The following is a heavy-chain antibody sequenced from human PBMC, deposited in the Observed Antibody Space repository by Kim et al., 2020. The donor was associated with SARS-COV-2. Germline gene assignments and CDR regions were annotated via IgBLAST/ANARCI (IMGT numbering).Heavy chain of an antibody. D-gene: IGHD2-15*01. CDR3: AQDSNCSGGSCYMFYFDY. V-gene: IGHV3-23*01. CDR1: GFTFSSYA. J-gene: IGHJ4*02. CDR2: ISGTGDNT. Sequence: GSLRLSCAASGFTFSSYAMSWVRQAPGKGLEWVSAISGTGDNTYYADSVKGRFTISRYNSKNTLFLQMNSLRAEDTALYYCAQDSNCSGGSCYMFYFDYWGQGTLVTVSS.